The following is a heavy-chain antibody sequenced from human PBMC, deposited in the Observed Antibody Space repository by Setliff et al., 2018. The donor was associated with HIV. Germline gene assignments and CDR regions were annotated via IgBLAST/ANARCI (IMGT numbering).Heavy chain of an antibody. Sequence: SVKVSCKASGGTFSSYSISWVRQAPGQGLEWMGGIIPIFGTANYAQKFQGRVTITADESTSTAYMELSSLRSEDTAVYFCARDVRYYYDSSGYRTYAFDIWGQGTMVTVSS. CDR1: GGTFSSYS. D-gene: IGHD3-22*01. CDR3: ARDVRYYYDSSGYRTYAFDI. V-gene: IGHV1-69*13. CDR2: IIPIFGTA. J-gene: IGHJ3*02.